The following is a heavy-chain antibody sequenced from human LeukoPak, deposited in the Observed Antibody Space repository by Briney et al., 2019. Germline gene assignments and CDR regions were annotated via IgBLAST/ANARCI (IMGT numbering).Heavy chain of an antibody. Sequence: PGGSLRLSCAASGFTFSSYGMHWVRQAPGKGLDWVAVISNGGSKKYYAYSVKGRFTISRDNSKNTLSLQVSSLRTEDTAVYYCAKDRYSYAFEYSDSWGQGTLVTVSS. J-gene: IGHJ4*02. CDR1: GFTFSSYG. D-gene: IGHD5-18*01. CDR2: ISNGGSKK. CDR3: AKDRYSYAFEYSDS. V-gene: IGHV3-30*18.